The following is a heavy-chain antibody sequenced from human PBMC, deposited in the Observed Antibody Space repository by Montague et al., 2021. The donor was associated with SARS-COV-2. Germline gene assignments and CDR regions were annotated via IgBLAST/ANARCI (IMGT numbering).Heavy chain of an antibody. CDR3: ARGRRILLWLGELFAGGDYYGMDV. V-gene: IGHV4-34*01. D-gene: IGHD3-10*01. J-gene: IGHJ6*02. Sequence: SETLSLTCAVYGGSFSGYYWCWIRQPPGKGLEWIGEINHSGSTNYNPSLKSRVTISVDTSTNQFSLKLSSVTAADTAVYYCARGRRILLWLGELFAGGDYYGMDVWGQGTTVTVSS. CDR2: INHSGST. CDR1: GGSFSGYY.